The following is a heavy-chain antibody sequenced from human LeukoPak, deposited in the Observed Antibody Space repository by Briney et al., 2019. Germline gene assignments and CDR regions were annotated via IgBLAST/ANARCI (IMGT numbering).Heavy chain of an antibody. D-gene: IGHD3-10*01. CDR1: GFTFSSYW. Sequence: GGSLRLSCAASGFTFSSYWMSWVRQAPGKGLEWVANIKKDGSEKYYVDSVKGRFTISRDNSKNTLYLQMNSLRAEDTAVYYCARSRELPMAFDIWGQGTMVTVSS. CDR3: ARSRELPMAFDI. V-gene: IGHV3-7*01. J-gene: IGHJ3*02. CDR2: IKKDGSEK.